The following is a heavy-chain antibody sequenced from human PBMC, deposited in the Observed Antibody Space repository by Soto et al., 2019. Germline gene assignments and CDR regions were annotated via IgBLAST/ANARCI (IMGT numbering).Heavy chain of an antibody. CDR2: ISSSSSYI. V-gene: IGHV3-21*01. J-gene: IGHJ4*02. Sequence: GGSLRLSCAASGFTFSSYSMNWVRQAPGKGLEWVSSISSSSSYIYYADSVKGRFTISRDNAKNSLYLQMNSLRAEDSAVYYCARDATPYYYDSSGYGLGFDYWGQGTLVTVSS. CDR1: GFTFSSYS. D-gene: IGHD3-22*01. CDR3: ARDATPYYYDSSGYGLGFDY.